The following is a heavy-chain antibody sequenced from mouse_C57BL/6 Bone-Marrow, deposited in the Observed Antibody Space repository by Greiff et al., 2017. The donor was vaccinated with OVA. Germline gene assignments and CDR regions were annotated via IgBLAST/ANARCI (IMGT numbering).Heavy chain of an antibody. CDR1: GFTFSDYY. D-gene: IGHD2-4*01. CDR3: ASRDYAYWYCDV. J-gene: IGHJ1*03. CDR2: ISNGGGST. V-gene: IGHV5-12*01. Sequence: EVKVVESGGGLVQPGGSLKLSCAASGFTFSDYYMYWVRQTPEKRLEWVAYISNGGGSTYYPDTVKGRFPISRDNAKNTLYLQMSRLKSEDTAMYYCASRDYAYWYCDVWGTGTTVTVSS.